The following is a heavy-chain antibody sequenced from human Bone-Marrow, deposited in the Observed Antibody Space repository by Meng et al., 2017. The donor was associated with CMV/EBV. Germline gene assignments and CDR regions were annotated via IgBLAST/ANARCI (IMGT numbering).Heavy chain of an antibody. Sequence: SETLSLTCTVSGGSISSGDYYWSWIRQPPGKGLEWIGYIYYSGSTYYNPSLKSRVTISVDTSKNQFSLKLSSVTAADTAVYYCARDSLRLQLDYWGQGTLVTVSS. CDR3: ARDSLRLQLDY. J-gene: IGHJ4*02. CDR2: IYYSGST. V-gene: IGHV4-30-4*08. D-gene: IGHD4-11*01. CDR1: GGSISSGDYY.